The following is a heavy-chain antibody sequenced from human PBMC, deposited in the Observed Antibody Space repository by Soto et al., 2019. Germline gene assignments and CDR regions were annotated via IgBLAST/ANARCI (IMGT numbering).Heavy chain of an antibody. J-gene: IGHJ6*03. CDR1: GYTFTIYG. V-gene: IGHV1-18*01. D-gene: IGHD2-2*01. Sequence: SVKVSCKASGYTFTIYGIRWVRQAPGQGLEWMGWISAYNGNTNYAQKFQGRVTMTTNTSISTAYMELSSLRSEDTAVYYCARGTSSTSCYYYYMDVWGKGTTVTVSS. CDR3: ARGTSSTSCYYYYMDV. CDR2: ISAYNGNT.